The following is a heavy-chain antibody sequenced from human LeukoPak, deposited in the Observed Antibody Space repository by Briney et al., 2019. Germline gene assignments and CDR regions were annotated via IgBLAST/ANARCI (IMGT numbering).Heavy chain of an antibody. V-gene: IGHV4-59*01. D-gene: IGHD3-22*01. CDR2: IYYSGST. Sequence: PSETLSLTCTVSGGSISSYYWSWIRQPPGKGLEWIGYIYYSGSTNYNPSLKSRVTISVDTSKNQFSLKLSSVTAADTAVYYCARAARDYYDSSGLPDYWGQETLVTVSS. J-gene: IGHJ4*02. CDR1: GGSISSYY. CDR3: ARAARDYYDSSGLPDY.